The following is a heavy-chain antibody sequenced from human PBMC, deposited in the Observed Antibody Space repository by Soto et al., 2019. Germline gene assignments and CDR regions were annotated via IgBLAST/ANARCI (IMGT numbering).Heavy chain of an antibody. CDR2: INVGGGST. D-gene: IGHD3-3*01. J-gene: IGHJ4*02. V-gene: IGHV3-23*01. CDR3: ANVPEYNFWSGYRYYFDY. CDR1: GFTFSNHV. Sequence: GGSLSLSCAASGFTFSNHVMNWVRQAPGKGLEWVSAINVGGGSTFYADSVKGRFTISRDNSKNTLYLQMHSLRADDTAVYYCANVPEYNFWSGYRYYFDYWGQGTLVTVSS.